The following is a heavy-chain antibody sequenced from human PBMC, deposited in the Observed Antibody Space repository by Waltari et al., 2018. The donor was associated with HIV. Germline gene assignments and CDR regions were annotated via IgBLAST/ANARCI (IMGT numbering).Heavy chain of an antibody. CDR3: ARGGASGWYVYDH. V-gene: IGHV4-34*01. CDR1: GGSFSGYS. CDR2: INHTGDT. D-gene: IGHD6-19*01. J-gene: IGHJ4*02. Sequence: QVRLEQWGAGLLKPSATLSLPCAVYGGSFSGYSWSWIRQHPGKGLEWIGEINHTGDTNYNPSLKSRIIMSVDTSKNQFSLRLSSVTAADTAVYYCARGGASGWYVYDHWGQGTLVTVSS.